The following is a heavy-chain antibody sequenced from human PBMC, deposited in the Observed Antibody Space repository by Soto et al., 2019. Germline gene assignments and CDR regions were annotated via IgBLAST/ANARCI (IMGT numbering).Heavy chain of an antibody. J-gene: IGHJ6*02. Sequence: LRLSCAASGFTFSGSSMHWVRQASGKGLEWVGRIRGKTDTYATAYAAPVRGRFTISRDDSKNTAYLQMNSLKTEDTAVYFCTKRIGAYAMDVWGQGTTVTVSS. CDR3: TKRIGAYAMDV. V-gene: IGHV3-73*01. D-gene: IGHD6-13*01. CDR1: GFTFSGSS. CDR2: IRGKTDTYAT.